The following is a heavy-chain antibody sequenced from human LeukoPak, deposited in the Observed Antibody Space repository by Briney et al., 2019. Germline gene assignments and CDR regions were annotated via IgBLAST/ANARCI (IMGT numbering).Heavy chain of an antibody. Sequence: GGSLRLSCAASGFTFTNYALHWVRQAPGKGLEWVTFISYDGSNKYYAESVKGRFTISRDNSKNTLYLQMNSLRAEDTAVYYCAKDKVSATGGRWFDPWGQGTLVTVSS. J-gene: IGHJ5*02. D-gene: IGHD3-16*01. CDR3: AKDKVSATGGRWFDP. CDR1: GFTFTNYA. CDR2: ISYDGSNK. V-gene: IGHV3-30*04.